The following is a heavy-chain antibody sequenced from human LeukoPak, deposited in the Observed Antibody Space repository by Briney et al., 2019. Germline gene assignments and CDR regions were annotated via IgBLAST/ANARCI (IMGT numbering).Heavy chain of an antibody. Sequence: SETLFLTCAVYGGSFSGYYWSWIRQPPGKGLEWIGEINHSGSTNYNPSLKSRVTISVDTSKNQFSLKLSSVTAADTAVYYCARARYYDILTGYSVFDYWGQGTLVTVSS. V-gene: IGHV4-34*01. CDR1: GGSFSGYY. D-gene: IGHD3-9*01. CDR3: ARARYYDILTGYSVFDY. J-gene: IGHJ4*02. CDR2: INHSGST.